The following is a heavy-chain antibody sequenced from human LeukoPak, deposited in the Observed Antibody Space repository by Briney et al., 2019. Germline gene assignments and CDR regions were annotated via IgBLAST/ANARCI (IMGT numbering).Heavy chain of an antibody. CDR3: ARVSTSCCYEIDY. D-gene: IGHD2-2*01. Sequence: RQAPGQGXXWMGRINPNSGGTNYAQKFQGRVTMTRDTSISTAYMELSRLRSDDTAVYYCARVSTSCCYEIDYWGQGTLVTVSS. CDR2: INPNSGGT. V-gene: IGHV1-2*06. J-gene: IGHJ4*02.